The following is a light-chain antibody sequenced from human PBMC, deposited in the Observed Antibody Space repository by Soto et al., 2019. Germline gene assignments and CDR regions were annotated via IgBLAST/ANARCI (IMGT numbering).Light chain of an antibody. CDR3: CSYAGSYTWV. CDR1: SSDVGSYNY. J-gene: IGLJ3*02. V-gene: IGLV2-11*01. Sequence: QSVLTQPRSVSGSPGQSVTISCTGTSSDVGSYNYVSWYQQHPGKAPKVMIYDVDKWPSGIPDRFSGSKSGNTASLTISGLQAEDEADYYCCSYAGSYTWVFGGGTKVTVL. CDR2: DVD.